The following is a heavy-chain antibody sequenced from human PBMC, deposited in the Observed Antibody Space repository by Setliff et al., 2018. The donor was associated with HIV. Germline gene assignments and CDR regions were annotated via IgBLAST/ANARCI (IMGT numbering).Heavy chain of an antibody. Sequence: LSLTCTVSGGSISSSSHHWSWIRQTPGKGLEWIGSIYYSGNSYYNPSLQSRVTISVDTSKNQFSLKLSSVSAADTAVYYCARHRGMPGTTWYNHYMDVWGTGATVTVSS. D-gene: IGHD1-7*01. CDR2: IYYSGNS. CDR1: GGSISSSSHH. J-gene: IGHJ6*03. CDR3: ARHRGMPGTTWYNHYMDV. V-gene: IGHV4-39*01.